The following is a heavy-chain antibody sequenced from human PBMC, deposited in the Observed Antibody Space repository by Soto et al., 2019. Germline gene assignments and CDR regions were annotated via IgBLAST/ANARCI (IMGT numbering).Heavy chain of an antibody. V-gene: IGHV1-69*12. CDR2: IIPIFGAP. D-gene: IGHD3-22*01. CDR3: ASYFYDRSGFIVPVDS. Sequence: QVQLVQSGAEVKKPGSSVKVSCKASGGTFSSYVIAWVRQAPGQGLAWMGGIIPIFGAPNYAQKFRGRVTITADESTITAYMEVSSLRSADTAVYYCASYFYDRSGFIVPVDSWGQGTLVTVSS. J-gene: IGHJ4*02. CDR1: GGTFSSYV.